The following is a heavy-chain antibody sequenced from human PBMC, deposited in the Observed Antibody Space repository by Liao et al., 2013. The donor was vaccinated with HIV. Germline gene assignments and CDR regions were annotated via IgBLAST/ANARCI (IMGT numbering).Heavy chain of an antibody. CDR1: GGSFSGYF. CDR2: IKHSGST. D-gene: IGHD3-10*01. CDR3: ANSLYGSGSYYKGTFDY. V-gene: IGHV4-34*01. J-gene: IGHJ4*02. Sequence: QVQLQESGPGLVKPSETLSLSCAVYGGSFSGYFWSWIRQPPGKGLEWIGEIKHSGSTNYNPSLKSRVTISVDTSKNQFSLKLSSVTAADTAVYYCANSLYGSGSYYKGTFDYWGQGTLVTVSS.